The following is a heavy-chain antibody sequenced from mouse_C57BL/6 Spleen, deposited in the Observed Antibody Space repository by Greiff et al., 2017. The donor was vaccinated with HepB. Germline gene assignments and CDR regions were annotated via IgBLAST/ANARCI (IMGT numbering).Heavy chain of an antibody. D-gene: IGHD1-1*01. Sequence: VQLQQSGAELVRPGTSVKVSCKASGYAFTNYLTEWVKQRPGQGLEWIGVINPGSGGTNYNEKFKGKATLTADKSSSTAYMQLSSLTSEDSAVYFCARSHYGSSSAWFAYWGQGTLVTVSA. CDR3: ARSHYGSSSAWFAY. J-gene: IGHJ3*01. CDR2: INPGSGGT. CDR1: GYAFTNYL. V-gene: IGHV1-54*01.